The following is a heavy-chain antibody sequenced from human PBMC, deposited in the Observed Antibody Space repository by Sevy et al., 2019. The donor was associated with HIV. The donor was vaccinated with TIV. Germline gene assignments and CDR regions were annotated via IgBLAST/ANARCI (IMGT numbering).Heavy chain of an antibody. Sequence: GESLKISCKGSGYSFSSYWIAWVRQMPGKGLEWMGIIYGGDSDTRYSPSFQGQVTISADKSLSTAYLQWSSLEASDTAMYFCASVPGYSGYHYGFFQSRGQGTLVTVSS. V-gene: IGHV5-51*01. CDR3: ASVPGYSGYHYGFFQS. CDR2: IYGGDSDT. D-gene: IGHD5-12*01. CDR1: GYSFSSYW. J-gene: IGHJ4*02.